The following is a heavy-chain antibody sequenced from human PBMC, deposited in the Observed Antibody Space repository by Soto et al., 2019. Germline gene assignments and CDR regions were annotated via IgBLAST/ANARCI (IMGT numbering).Heavy chain of an antibody. Sequence: SETLSLTCTVSGGSISSGGYWSWIRQHPGKGLEWIGYIYYTESTNNNPSLKSRVTMSVDTSKNQFSLKLTSVTAADTAVYYCAKGKDYFDYWGQGTLVTVSS. CDR2: IYYTEST. J-gene: IGHJ4*02. V-gene: IGHV4-31*03. CDR3: AKGKDYFDY. CDR1: GGSISSGGY.